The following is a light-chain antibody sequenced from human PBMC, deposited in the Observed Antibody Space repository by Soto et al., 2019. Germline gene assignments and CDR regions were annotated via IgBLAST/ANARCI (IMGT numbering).Light chain of an antibody. CDR2: DVS. CDR1: NSDVGTYNY. Sequence: QSVLTQPASVSGSPGQSITISCTGTNSDVGTYNYVSWYQQHPGKAPKLMIYDVSIRPSGVPERFSGSKSGNTASLTISGFRVEDEADYYCNSYTGRSARYVFGTGTKVTVL. J-gene: IGLJ1*01. CDR3: NSYTGRSARYV. V-gene: IGLV2-14*03.